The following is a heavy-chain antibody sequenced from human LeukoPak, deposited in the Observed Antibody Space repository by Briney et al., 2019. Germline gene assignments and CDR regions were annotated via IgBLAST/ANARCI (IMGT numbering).Heavy chain of an antibody. CDR1: GGSISSYY. D-gene: IGHD6-19*01. Sequence: SSETLSLTCTVSGGSISSYYWSWIRQPPGKGLEWIGYIYHSGSTNYNPSLKSRVTISVDTSKNQFSLKLSSVTAADTAVYYCARDHRIAVAGTGGFDYWGQGTPVTVSS. J-gene: IGHJ4*02. CDR2: IYHSGST. CDR3: ARDHRIAVAGTGGFDY. V-gene: IGHV4-59*01.